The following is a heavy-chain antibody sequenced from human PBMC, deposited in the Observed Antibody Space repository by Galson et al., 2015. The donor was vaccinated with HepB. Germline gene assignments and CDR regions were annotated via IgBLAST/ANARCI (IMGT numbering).Heavy chain of an antibody. D-gene: IGHD5-18*01. CDR1: GFTFSTYS. J-gene: IGHJ4*02. V-gene: IGHV3-48*02. CDR2: ISSSSTYI. Sequence: SLRLSCVASGFTFSTYSMNWVRRAPGKGLEWLSYISSSSTYIYYRDSVKGRFTISRDNATNSLYLQMNSLRDEDTAVYYCVTESGHTLTVWGQGTLVTVSS. CDR3: VTESGHTLTV.